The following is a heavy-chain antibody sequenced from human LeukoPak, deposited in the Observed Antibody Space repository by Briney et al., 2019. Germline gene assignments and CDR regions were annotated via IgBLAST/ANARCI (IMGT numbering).Heavy chain of an antibody. CDR1: GGTFSSYA. J-gene: IGHJ5*02. D-gene: IGHD6-6*01. CDR3: ARGVSIAARRNWFDP. Sequence: RASVKVSCXAPGGTFSSYAISWVRQAPGQGIEWMGRIIPIFGTANYAQKFQGRVTITADESTSTAYMELSSLRSEDTAVYYCARGVSIAARRNWFDPWGQGTLVTVSS. V-gene: IGHV1-69*13. CDR2: IIPIFGTA.